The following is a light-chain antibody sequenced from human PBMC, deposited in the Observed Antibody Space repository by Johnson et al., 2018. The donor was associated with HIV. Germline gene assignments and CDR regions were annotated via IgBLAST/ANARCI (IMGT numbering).Light chain of an antibody. V-gene: IGLV1-51*02. CDR1: SSNIGNNY. J-gene: IGLJ1*01. CDR2: ENN. CDR3: GTWDSSLSVNYG. Sequence: QSVLTQPPSVSAAPGQKVTISCSGSSSNIGNNYVSWYQQFPGTAPKLLIYENNKRPSGIPDRFSGSKSGTSATLGITGLQTGDEADYYCGTWDSSLSVNYGFGTGTKVTVL.